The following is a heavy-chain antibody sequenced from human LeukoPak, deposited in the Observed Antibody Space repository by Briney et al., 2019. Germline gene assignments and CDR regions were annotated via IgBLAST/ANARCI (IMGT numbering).Heavy chain of an antibody. V-gene: IGHV3-23*01. Sequence: GGSLRLSCAASGFTFSSYAMSWVRQAPGKGLEWFSAISGSDGSTYYADSVKGRFTVSREISKNTLYLQMNSLRPEDTAVYYCARDRTITAAGYFDYWGQGTLVTVSS. D-gene: IGHD6-13*01. J-gene: IGHJ4*02. CDR1: GFTFSSYA. CDR2: ISGSDGST. CDR3: ARDRTITAAGYFDY.